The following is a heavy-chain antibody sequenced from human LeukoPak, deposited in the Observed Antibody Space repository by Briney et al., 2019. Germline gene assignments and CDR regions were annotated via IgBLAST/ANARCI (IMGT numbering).Heavy chain of an antibody. Sequence: KTSETLSLTCTVSGGSISSYYWSWIRQPPGKGLEWIGYIYYSGSTNYNPSLKSRVTISVDTSQNQVSLKLSSVTAADTAIYYCARQGETYTLDYWGQGTLVTVSS. CDR3: ARQGETYTLDY. D-gene: IGHD3-16*01. CDR1: GGSISSYY. CDR2: IYYSGST. V-gene: IGHV4-59*08. J-gene: IGHJ4*02.